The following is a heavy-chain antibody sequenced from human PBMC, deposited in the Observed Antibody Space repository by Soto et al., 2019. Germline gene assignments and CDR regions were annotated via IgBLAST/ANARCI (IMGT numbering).Heavy chain of an antibody. CDR3: AKEAYCSGGSCYSEVGYYYYGMDV. D-gene: IGHD2-15*01. V-gene: IGHV3-30*18. CDR2: ISYDGSNK. Sequence: GGSLRLSCAASGFTFSSYGMHWVRQAPGKGLEWVAVISYDGSNKYYADSVKGRFTISRDNSKNTLYLQMNSLRAEDTAVYYCAKEAYCSGGSCYSEVGYYYYGMDVWGQGTTVTVSS. J-gene: IGHJ6*02. CDR1: GFTFSSYG.